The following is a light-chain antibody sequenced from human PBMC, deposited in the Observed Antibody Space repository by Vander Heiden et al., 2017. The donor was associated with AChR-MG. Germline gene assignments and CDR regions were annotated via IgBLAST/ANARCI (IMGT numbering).Light chain of an antibody. CDR3: ASWNDDLNGPV. CDR1: SSNIGRNI. V-gene: IGLV1-44*01. CDR2: ANN. J-gene: IGLJ3*02. Sequence: QSVLTQPPSVSGTPGQRVNIPCSGSSSNIGRNIVNWYQQLPGTAPKLLISANNQRPSGVPDRFSGSKSGTSASLAISGLQSEDEGDYYCASWNDDLNGPVFGGGTKLTVL.